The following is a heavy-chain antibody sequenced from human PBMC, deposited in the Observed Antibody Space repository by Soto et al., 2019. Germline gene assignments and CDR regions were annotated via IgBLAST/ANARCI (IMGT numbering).Heavy chain of an antibody. CDR1: GGTFSNHA. V-gene: IGHV1-69*13. CDR3: ARDDATYCGGDCYRYFYYGMDV. CDR2: IIPMFPTA. Sequence: SVKVSCKASGGTFSNHAISWVRRAPGQGLEWVGGIIPMFPTADYAQRFQGRVTITADDSTTTVYMELSGLRSEDTAMYYCARDDATYCGGDCYRYFYYGMDVWGQGTTVTVSS. D-gene: IGHD2-21*02. J-gene: IGHJ6*02.